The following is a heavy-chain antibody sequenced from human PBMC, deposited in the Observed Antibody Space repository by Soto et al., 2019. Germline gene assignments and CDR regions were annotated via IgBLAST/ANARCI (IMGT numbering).Heavy chain of an antibody. Sequence: PSETLSLTCAVYGGSFSGYYWSWIRQPPGKGLEWFGEINHSGSTNYNPSLKSRVTISVDTSKNQFSLKLSSVTAADTAVYYCARGRGDYGRNFYYYYYYGMDVWGQGTTVTVSS. D-gene: IGHD4-17*01. CDR3: ARGRGDYGRNFYYYYYYGMDV. V-gene: IGHV4-34*01. CDR1: GGSFSGYY. CDR2: INHSGST. J-gene: IGHJ6*02.